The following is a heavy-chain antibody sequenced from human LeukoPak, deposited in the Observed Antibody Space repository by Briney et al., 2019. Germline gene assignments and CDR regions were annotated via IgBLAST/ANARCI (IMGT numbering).Heavy chain of an antibody. CDR2: INPNSGGT. Sequence: ASVKVSCKASGYTFTSYDINWVRQAPGQGLEWMGWINPNSGGTNYAQKFQGWVTMTRDTSISTAYMELSRLRSDDTAVYYCARVLQTGEGFDAFDIWGQGTMVTVSS. D-gene: IGHD3-16*01. CDR3: ARVLQTGEGFDAFDI. CDR1: GYTFTSYD. V-gene: IGHV1-2*04. J-gene: IGHJ3*02.